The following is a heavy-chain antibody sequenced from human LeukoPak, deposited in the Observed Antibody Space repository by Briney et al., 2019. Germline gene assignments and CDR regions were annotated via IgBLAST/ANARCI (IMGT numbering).Heavy chain of an antibody. CDR1: GFTVSTNY. CDR2: IYSGGST. Sequence: GRSLRLSCAASGFTVSTNYMSWVRQAPGKGLEWVSVIYSGGSTYYADSVKGRFTISRGNSKNTLYLQMNSLRAEDTAVYYCARGFKYSSGWYLFDYWGQGTLVTVSS. V-gene: IGHV3-53*01. D-gene: IGHD6-19*01. CDR3: ARGFKYSSGWYLFDY. J-gene: IGHJ4*02.